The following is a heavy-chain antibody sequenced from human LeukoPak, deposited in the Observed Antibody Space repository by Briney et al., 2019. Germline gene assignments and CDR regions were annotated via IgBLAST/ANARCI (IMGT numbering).Heavy chain of an antibody. D-gene: IGHD6-6*01. Sequence: SETLSLTCTVSGGSMSSSSYYWGWIRQPPGKGLEWIGSIYYSGSTYYNPSLKSRVTISVDTSKNQFSLKLSSVTAADTAVYYCARAVYSSSSGFDYWGQGTLVTVSS. CDR1: GGSMSSSSYY. CDR2: IYYSGST. V-gene: IGHV4-39*07. CDR3: ARAVYSSSSGFDY. J-gene: IGHJ4*02.